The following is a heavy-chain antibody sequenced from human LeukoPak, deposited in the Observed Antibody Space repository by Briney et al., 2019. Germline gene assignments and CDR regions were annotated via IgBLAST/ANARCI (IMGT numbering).Heavy chain of an antibody. CDR3: AKMIVGATGG. V-gene: IGHV3-7*01. J-gene: IGHJ4*02. CDR2: IKQDGSEK. D-gene: IGHD1-26*01. CDR1: GFTFSSYW. Sequence: GGSLRLSCAASGFTFSSYWMGWVRQARGKGVEWVANIKQDGSEKYYVDSVKGRFTISRDNAKTSLYLQMNSLRAEDTAVYYCAKMIVGATGGWGQGTLVTVSS.